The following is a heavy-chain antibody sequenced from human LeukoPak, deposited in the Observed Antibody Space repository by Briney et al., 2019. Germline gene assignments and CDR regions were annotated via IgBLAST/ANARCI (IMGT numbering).Heavy chain of an antibody. CDR1: GYTFTSYG. D-gene: IGHD3-10*01. J-gene: IGHJ4*02. V-gene: IGHV1-18*01. CDR2: ISAYNGNT. CDR3: ARDREVFSAPDY. Sequence: ASVNVSCKASGYTFTSYGISWVRQAPGQGLEWMGWISAYNGNTNYAQKLQGRVTMTTDTSTSTAYMELRSLRSDDTAVYYCARDREVFSAPDYWGQGTLVTVSS.